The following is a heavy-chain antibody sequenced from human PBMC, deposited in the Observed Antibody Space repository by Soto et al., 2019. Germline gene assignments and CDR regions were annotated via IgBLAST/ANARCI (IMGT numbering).Heavy chain of an antibody. CDR1: GYTFTFFD. CDR2: MKPKTGNT. V-gene: IGHV1-8*01. Sequence: QMQLVQSGAEVKRPGASVKVSCQSAGYTFTFFDVNWVRQAPGQGLEWMGWMKPKTGNTGYPQKFQGRVTMTRDTSINTAYLEVSSLRSEDTAVYYCARAPGHCSACNCYYYGLDVWGQGTTVTVS. D-gene: IGHD2-15*01. J-gene: IGHJ6*02. CDR3: ARAPGHCSACNCYYYGLDV.